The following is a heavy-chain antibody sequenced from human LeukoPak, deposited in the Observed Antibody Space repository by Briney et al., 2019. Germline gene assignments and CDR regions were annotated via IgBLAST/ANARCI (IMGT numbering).Heavy chain of an antibody. CDR2: ISWNSGSI. J-gene: IGHJ4*02. CDR1: GFTFDDYA. Sequence: GGSLRLSCAASGFTFDDYAMHWVRQAPGKGLEWVSGISWNSGSIGYADSVKGRFTISRDNAKNPLYLQMNSLRAEDTALYYCAKGTVVVVAATAFDSWGQETLVTVSS. D-gene: IGHD2-15*01. CDR3: AKGTVVVVAATAFDS. V-gene: IGHV3-9*01.